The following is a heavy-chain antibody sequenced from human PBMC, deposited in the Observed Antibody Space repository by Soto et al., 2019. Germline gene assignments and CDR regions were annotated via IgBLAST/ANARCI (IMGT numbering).Heavy chain of an antibody. CDR3: AKGDCSGGRCYRGFHY. CDR1: GFTFSSYD. V-gene: IGHV3-23*01. CDR2: VSASGSIT. J-gene: IGHJ4*02. Sequence: GGSLRLSCAASGFTFSSYDMSWVRQAPGKGLEWVSGVSASGSITSYADPAKGRFTISRDNAKNTVYLQMNSLRAEDTAVYYCAKGDCSGGRCYRGFHYWGQGTLVTVSS. D-gene: IGHD2-15*01.